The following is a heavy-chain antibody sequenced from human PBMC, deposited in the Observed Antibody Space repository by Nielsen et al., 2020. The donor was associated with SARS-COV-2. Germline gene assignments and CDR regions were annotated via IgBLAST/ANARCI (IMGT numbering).Heavy chain of an antibody. Sequence: SETLSLTCTVSGDSISSGDYYWSWIRQPPGKGLEWIGYIYYSGSTYYNPSLKSRITISVDTSKNQFSLKLSSVTAADTAVYYCASGVGASPNYYYYGMDVWGQGTTVTVSS. D-gene: IGHD1-26*01. CDR2: IYYSGST. CDR3: ASGVGASPNYYYYGMDV. CDR1: GDSISSGDYY. V-gene: IGHV4-30-4*01. J-gene: IGHJ6*02.